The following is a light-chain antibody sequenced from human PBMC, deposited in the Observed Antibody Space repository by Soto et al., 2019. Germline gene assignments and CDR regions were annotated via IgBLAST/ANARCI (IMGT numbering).Light chain of an antibody. Sequence: EIVLTQSPATLSLSPGERATLSCRASQSVSSYLAWCQQKPGQAPRLLIYDASNRATGIPARFSGSGSGTDFTLTISSLEPEDVAVYYCQQRITFGQGTRLEIK. CDR1: QSVSSY. CDR3: QQRIT. J-gene: IGKJ5*01. CDR2: DAS. V-gene: IGKV3-11*01.